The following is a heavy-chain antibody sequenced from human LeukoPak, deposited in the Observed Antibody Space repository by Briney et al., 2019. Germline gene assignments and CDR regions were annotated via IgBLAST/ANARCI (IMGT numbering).Heavy chain of an antibody. D-gene: IGHD3-10*01. J-gene: IGHJ4*02. CDR1: GFTFSDYY. V-gene: IGHV3-11*01. Sequence: GSLRLSCAASGFTFSDYYMSWIRQAPGKGLEWVSYISSSGSTIYYADSVKGRFTISRDNAKNSLYLQMNSLRAEDTAVYYCARDTRNYYGSGSYGDYWGQGTLVTVSS. CDR3: ARDTRNYYGSGSYGDY. CDR2: ISSSGSTI.